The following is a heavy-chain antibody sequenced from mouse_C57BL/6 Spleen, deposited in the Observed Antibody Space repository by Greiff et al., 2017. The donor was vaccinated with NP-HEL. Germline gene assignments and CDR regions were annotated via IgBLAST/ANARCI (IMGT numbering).Heavy chain of an antibody. CDR2: INPGSGGT. Sequence: QVQLKQSGAELVRPGTSVKVSCKASGYAFTNYLMEWVKQRPGQGLEWIGLINPGSGGTKYNEKFKGKATLTADNSSSTAYMQLSSLTSEDSAVYFCARGVYNWDGYFDVWGTGTTVTVSS. J-gene: IGHJ1*03. D-gene: IGHD4-1*01. CDR3: ARGVYNWDGYFDV. V-gene: IGHV1-54*01. CDR1: GYAFTNYL.